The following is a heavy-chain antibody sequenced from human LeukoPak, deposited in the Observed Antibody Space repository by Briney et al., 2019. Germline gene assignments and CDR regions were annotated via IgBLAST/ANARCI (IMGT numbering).Heavy chain of an antibody. Sequence: SETLSLTCTVSGGSISSSSYYWGWIRQPPGKGLEWIGSIYYSGSTYYNPSLKSRVTISVDTSKNQFSLKLSSVTAADTAVYYCARTPIVVVVAATVPYYYYYGMDVWGQGTTVTVSS. CDR1: GGSISSSSYY. CDR2: IYYSGST. CDR3: ARTPIVVVVAATVPYYYYYGMDV. V-gene: IGHV4-39*07. J-gene: IGHJ6*02. D-gene: IGHD2-15*01.